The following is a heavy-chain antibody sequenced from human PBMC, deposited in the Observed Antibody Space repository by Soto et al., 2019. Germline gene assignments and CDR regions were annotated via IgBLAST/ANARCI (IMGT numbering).Heavy chain of an antibody. D-gene: IGHD6-25*01. J-gene: IGHJ4*02. CDR1: GGSISSGGYS. CDR3: ARSNQRSGLDY. Sequence: SETLSLTCAFSGGSISSGGYSWSWIRQPPGKGLEWIGYIYHSGSTYYNPSLKSRVTISVDRSKNQFSLKLSSVTAADTAVYYCARSNQRSGLDYWGQGTLVTVSS. CDR2: IYHSGST. V-gene: IGHV4-30-2*01.